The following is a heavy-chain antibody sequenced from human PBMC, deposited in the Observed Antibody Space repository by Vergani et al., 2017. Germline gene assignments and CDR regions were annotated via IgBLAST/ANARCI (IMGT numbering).Heavy chain of an antibody. V-gene: IGHV4-34*01. J-gene: IGHJ4*02. CDR3: ARPYNWNGAPGGYYFDY. CDR2: INHSGST. CDR1: GGSFSGYY. Sequence: QVQLQQWGAGLLKPSETLSLTCAVYGGSFSGYYWSWIRQPPGKGLEWIGEINHSGSTNYNPSLKSRVTISVDTSKNQFSLKLSSVTAADTAVYYCARPYNWNGAPGGYYFDYWGQGTLVTVSS. D-gene: IGHD1-1*01.